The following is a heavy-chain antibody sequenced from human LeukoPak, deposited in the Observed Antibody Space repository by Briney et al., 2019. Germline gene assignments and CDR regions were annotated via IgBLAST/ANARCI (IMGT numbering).Heavy chain of an antibody. D-gene: IGHD3-10*01. CDR1: GGSFTSYY. J-gene: IGHJ4*02. CDR2: IYTSGST. Sequence: SETLSLTCTRSGGSFTSYYWSWIRQPPGKGLEWIGYIYTSGSTNYNPSLKSRVTISVDTSKNQFSLKVSSVTAADTAMYYCARFGSHHYFDYWGQGTLVTVSS. V-gene: IGHV4-4*09. CDR3: ARFGSHHYFDY.